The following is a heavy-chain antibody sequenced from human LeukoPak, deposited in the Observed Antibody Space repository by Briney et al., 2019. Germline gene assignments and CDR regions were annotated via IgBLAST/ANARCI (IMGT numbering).Heavy chain of an antibody. CDR3: ASSYSSSWYAWFDP. CDR2: ISGSGGST. CDR1: GFTFSSYA. V-gene: IGHV3-23*01. D-gene: IGHD6-13*01. Sequence: GGSLRLSCAASGFTFSSYAMSWVRQAPGKGLEWVSAISGSGGSTYYADSVKGRFTISRGNSKNTLYLQMNSLRAEDTAVYYCASSYSSSWYAWFDPWGQGTLVTVSS. J-gene: IGHJ5*02.